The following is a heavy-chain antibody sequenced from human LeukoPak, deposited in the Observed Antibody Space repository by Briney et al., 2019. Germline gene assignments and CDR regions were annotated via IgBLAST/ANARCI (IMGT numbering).Heavy chain of an antibody. J-gene: IGHJ4*02. CDR2: IYYSGRT. V-gene: IGHV4-39*01. D-gene: IGHD1-1*01. CDR1: GGSIRSSSYY. Sequence: SETLSLTCTVSGGSIRSSSYYWGWIRQPPGKGLEWIGSIYYSGRTDYNPSLKSRVTISVDSSKNQFSLKLSSVTAADTAVYYCARSAETTQVRDYWGRGTLVTVSS. CDR3: ARSAETTQVRDY.